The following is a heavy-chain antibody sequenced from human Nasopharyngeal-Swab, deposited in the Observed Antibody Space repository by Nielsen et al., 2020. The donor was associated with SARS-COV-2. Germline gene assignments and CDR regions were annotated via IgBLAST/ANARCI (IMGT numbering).Heavy chain of an antibody. D-gene: IGHD2-21*01. CDR3: ARDVAGADSA. Sequence: GGSLRLSCAASGFTFSRYWMHWVRQVPGKGLVWVPRLDTDGSTTDHADSVKGRFTISRDNAKNTLYLQMNNLSAEDTALYYCARDVAGADSAWGQGTLVTVSS. V-gene: IGHV3-74*01. CDR1: GFTFSRYW. CDR2: LDTDGSTT. J-gene: IGHJ5*02.